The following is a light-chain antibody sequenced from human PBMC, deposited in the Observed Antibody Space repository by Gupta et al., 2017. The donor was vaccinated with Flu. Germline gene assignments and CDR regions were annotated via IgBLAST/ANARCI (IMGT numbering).Light chain of an antibody. Sequence: SYELTQPPSLSVSPGQTATITCSGHRLGDKYACWYHQKPGQSPVLVLYQAGKRPSGIPERFSGSNSGNTATLTISGTQAMDEADYYCQVWDSSTVIFGGGTKLTVL. CDR3: QVWDSSTVI. CDR1: RLGDKY. CDR2: QAG. V-gene: IGLV3-1*01. J-gene: IGLJ2*01.